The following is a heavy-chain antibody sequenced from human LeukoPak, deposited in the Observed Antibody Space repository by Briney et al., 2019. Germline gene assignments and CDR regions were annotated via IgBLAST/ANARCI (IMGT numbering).Heavy chain of an antibody. J-gene: IGHJ2*01. CDR3: ARVYYSSSYDYWYFDL. D-gene: IGHD6-13*01. CDR2: IYYSGST. CDR1: GGSISSYY. V-gene: IGHV4-59*01. Sequence: PSETLSLTCTVSGGSISSYYWSWIRQPPGKGLEWIGYIYYSGSTNYNPSLKSRVTISVDTSKNPFSLKLSSVTAADTAVYYCARVYYSSSYDYWYFDLWGRGTLVTVSS.